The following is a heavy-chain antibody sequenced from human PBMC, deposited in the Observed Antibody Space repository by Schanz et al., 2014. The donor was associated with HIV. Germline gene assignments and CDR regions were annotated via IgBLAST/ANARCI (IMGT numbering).Heavy chain of an antibody. CDR1: GLTFSSSI. CDR3: ARSSDYYYGMDV. J-gene: IGHJ6*02. Sequence: EVQLLESGGGLVQPGGSLRLSCAASGLTFSSSIMHWVRQAPGKGLECVSYMSYSSSAMYYADSVKGRFTISRDKAKNSLYLQMNSLRAEDTAVYYCARSSDYYYGMDVWGQGTTVTVSS. CDR2: MSYSSSAM. V-gene: IGHV3-48*01.